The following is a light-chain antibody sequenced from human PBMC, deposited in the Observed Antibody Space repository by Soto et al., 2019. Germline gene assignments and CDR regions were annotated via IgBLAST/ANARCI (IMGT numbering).Light chain of an antibody. Sequence: QSALTQPASVSGSPGQSIAISCTGTSSDVGGYNYVSWYQQHPGKAPKLMIYDVTTRPSGVSNRFSGSKSGNTAALTISGLQAEDEADYYCSSYTSDTTGVFGTATKLTVL. CDR1: SSDVGGYNY. J-gene: IGLJ1*01. CDR2: DVT. CDR3: SSYTSDTTGV. V-gene: IGLV2-14*03.